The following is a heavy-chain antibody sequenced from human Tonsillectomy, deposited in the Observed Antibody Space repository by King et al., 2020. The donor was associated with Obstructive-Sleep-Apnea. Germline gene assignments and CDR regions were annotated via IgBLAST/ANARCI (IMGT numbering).Heavy chain of an antibody. J-gene: IGHJ4*02. CDR3: AKDLYEGGSRFY. V-gene: IGHV3-30*02. Sequence: VQLVESGGGVVQPGGSLRLSCAASGFTFSSYGMHWVRQAPGKGLEWVAFIRYDGSNKYYADSVKGRFTISRDNSKNTLYLQMNSLRAEDTAVYYCAKDLYEGGSRFYWGQGTLVTVSS. D-gene: IGHD2-15*01. CDR2: IRYDGSNK. CDR1: GFTFSSYG.